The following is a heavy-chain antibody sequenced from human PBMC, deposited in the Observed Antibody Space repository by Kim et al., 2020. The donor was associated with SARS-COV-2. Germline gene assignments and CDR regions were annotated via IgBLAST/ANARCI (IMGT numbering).Heavy chain of an antibody. Sequence: GGSLRLSCAASGFTFNTYWMAWVRQAPGKGLEWVANIKQDGSDKNYVDSVKGRFTISRDNAKNSLYLQMNSLRVEDTAVYYCARDVGGDLDYWRQGTLVTVSS. V-gene: IGHV3-7*03. CDR1: GFTFNTYW. D-gene: IGHD4-17*01. CDR2: IKQDGSDK. CDR3: ARDVGGDLDY. J-gene: IGHJ4*02.